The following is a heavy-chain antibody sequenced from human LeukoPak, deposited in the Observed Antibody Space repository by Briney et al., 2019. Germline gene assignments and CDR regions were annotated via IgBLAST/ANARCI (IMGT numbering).Heavy chain of an antibody. D-gene: IGHD1-7*01. Sequence: PGRSLRLSCAASGFTFSSYGMHWVRQAPGKGLEWVALISYDGSNKDYADSVKGRFTISRDNSKNTLYLQMNSLRPEDTAMYYCARWRTGTIFDYWGQGTLVIVSS. V-gene: IGHV3-30*03. J-gene: IGHJ4*02. CDR1: GFTFSSYG. CDR2: ISYDGSNK. CDR3: ARWRTGTIFDY.